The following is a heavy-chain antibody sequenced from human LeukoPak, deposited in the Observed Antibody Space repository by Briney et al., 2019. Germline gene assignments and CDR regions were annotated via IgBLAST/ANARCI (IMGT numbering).Heavy chain of an antibody. V-gene: IGHV3-23*01. CDR1: GFTFSSYS. CDR2: ISGSGGST. Sequence: PGGSLRLSCAASGFTFSSYSMNWVRQAPGKGVEWVSAISGSGGSTYYADSVKGRFTISRDNSKNTLYLQMNSLRAEDTAVYYCAKELSIVVVVASQDALDIWGQGTMVTVSS. J-gene: IGHJ3*02. CDR3: AKELSIVVVVASQDALDI. D-gene: IGHD2-15*01.